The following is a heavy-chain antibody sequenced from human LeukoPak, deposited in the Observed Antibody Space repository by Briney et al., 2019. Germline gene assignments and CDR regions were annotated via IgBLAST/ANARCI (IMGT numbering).Heavy chain of an antibody. J-gene: IGHJ4*02. Sequence: PSETLSLTCTVSGGSISSYYWSWIRQPAGKGLEWIGRIYTSGSTNYNPSLKSRVTMSVDTSKNQFSLKLSSVTAADTAVYYCARDEVYSGSWYYFDYWGQGTLVTVSS. CDR2: IYTSGST. CDR1: GGSISSYY. V-gene: IGHV4-4*07. CDR3: ARDEVYSGSWYYFDY. D-gene: IGHD6-13*01.